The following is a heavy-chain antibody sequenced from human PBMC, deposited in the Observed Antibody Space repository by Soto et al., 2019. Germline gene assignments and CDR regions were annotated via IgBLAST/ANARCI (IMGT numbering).Heavy chain of an antibody. J-gene: IGHJ5*02. CDR3: ARLGAFYQSLDP. CDR2: IYHSGST. D-gene: IGHD3-3*02. V-gene: IGHV4-30-2*01. CDR1: GGSISSGGSS. Sequence: TLSLTCTVSGGSISSGGSSWTWIRQPPGKGLEWIGYIYHSGSTYYNPSLKSRVTISVDRSKNQFSLKLTSVTAADTAVYYCARLGAFYQSLDPWRPGTQVTVSS.